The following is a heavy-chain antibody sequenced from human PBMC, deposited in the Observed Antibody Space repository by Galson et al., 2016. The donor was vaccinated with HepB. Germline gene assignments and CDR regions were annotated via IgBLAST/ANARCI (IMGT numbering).Heavy chain of an antibody. Sequence: SLRLSCAASESIFRGYAMHWVRQAPGKGLEWVAVILHDGSKKFYADSVKGRFTISRDNSKNTMYLQMDSLRAEDTAVYFCARDPIASHFRSAGWLDPWGQGTLVTVS. CDR1: ESIFRGYA. J-gene: IGHJ5*02. CDR2: ILHDGSKK. V-gene: IGHV3-30*04. D-gene: IGHD6-6*01. CDR3: ARDPIASHFRSAGWLDP.